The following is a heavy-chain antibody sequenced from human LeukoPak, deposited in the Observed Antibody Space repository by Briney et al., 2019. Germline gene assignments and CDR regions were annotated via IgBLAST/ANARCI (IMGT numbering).Heavy chain of an antibody. Sequence: ASVKVSCKASGYTFTGYYMHWVRQAPGQGLEWMGWINPNSGGTNYAQKFQGRVTMTRDTSISTACMELSRLRSDDTAVYYCARILEGDFWSGYYNEAFDYWGQGTLVTVSS. CDR2: INPNSGGT. J-gene: IGHJ4*02. CDR3: ARILEGDFWSGYYNEAFDY. CDR1: GYTFTGYY. D-gene: IGHD3-3*01. V-gene: IGHV1-2*02.